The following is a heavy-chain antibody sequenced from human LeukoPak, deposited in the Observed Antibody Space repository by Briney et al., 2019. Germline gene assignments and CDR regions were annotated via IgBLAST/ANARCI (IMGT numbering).Heavy chain of an antibody. V-gene: IGHV4-59*04. CDR1: GGSISSYY. CDR3: AGIVVVPAAISWYFDL. D-gene: IGHD2-2*02. Sequence: PSETLSLTCTVSGGSISSYYWSWIRQPPWKGLEWIGYIYHSGSTYYNPSLKSRVTISVDRSKNQFSLKLSSVTAADTAVYYCAGIVVVPAAISWYFDLWGRGTLVTVSS. CDR2: IYHSGST. J-gene: IGHJ2*01.